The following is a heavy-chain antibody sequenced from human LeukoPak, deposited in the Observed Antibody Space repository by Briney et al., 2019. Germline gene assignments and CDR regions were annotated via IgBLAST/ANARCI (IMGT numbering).Heavy chain of an antibody. CDR2: ISGSGGST. Sequence: GGSLRLSCAASGFTFSSYAMSSVRQAPGKGLEWVSAISGSGGSTYYADSVKGRFTISRDNSKNTLYLQMNSLRAEDTAVYYCAKDLGDNNYYDSSGYLAFDIWGQGTMVTVSS. V-gene: IGHV3-23*01. CDR3: AKDLGDNNYYDSSGYLAFDI. D-gene: IGHD3-22*01. J-gene: IGHJ3*02. CDR1: GFTFSSYA.